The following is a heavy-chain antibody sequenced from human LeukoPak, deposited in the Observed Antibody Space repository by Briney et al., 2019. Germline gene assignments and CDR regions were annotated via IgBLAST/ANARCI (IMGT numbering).Heavy chain of an antibody. D-gene: IGHD5-24*01. CDR3: TTGDRDGYNLPFDY. V-gene: IGHV3-15*01. Sequence: PGGSLRLSCAASGLTVTNAWMHWFRQAPGKGLEWVGRIKSRSSGGATDYAAPVKGRFTISRDDSKNTLYLQMNSLKTEDTAVYYCTTGDRDGYNLPFDYWGQGTLVTVSS. CDR2: IKSRSSGGAT. J-gene: IGHJ4*02. CDR1: GLTVTNAW.